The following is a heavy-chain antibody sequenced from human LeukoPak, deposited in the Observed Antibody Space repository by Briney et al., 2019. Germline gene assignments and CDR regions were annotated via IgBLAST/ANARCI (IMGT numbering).Heavy chain of an antibody. V-gene: IGHV3-48*04. D-gene: IGHD1-20*01. Sequence: GGSLRLSCAASGFTFSSYSMNWVRQAPGKGLEWVSYISSSSSTIYYADSVKGRFTISRDNAKSTLYLQLSSLRAEDTAVYYCVGDGGNWHDAFDFWGQGTMVTVSS. J-gene: IGHJ3*01. CDR3: VGDGGNWHDAFDF. CDR2: ISSSSSTI. CDR1: GFTFSSYS.